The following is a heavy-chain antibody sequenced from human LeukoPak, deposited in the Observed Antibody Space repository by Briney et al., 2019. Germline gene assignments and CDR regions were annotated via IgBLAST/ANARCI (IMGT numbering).Heavy chain of an antibody. V-gene: IGHV4-34*09. J-gene: IGHJ3*02. CDR2: INHSGST. Sequence: SETLSLTCAVYGGSFSGYYWSWIRQPPGKGLEWIGEINHSGSTYYNPSLKSRVTISVDTSKNQFSLKLSSVTAADTAVYYCARISLGILNAFDIWGQGTMVTVSS. CDR3: ARISLGILNAFDI. D-gene: IGHD6-13*01. CDR1: GGSFSGYY.